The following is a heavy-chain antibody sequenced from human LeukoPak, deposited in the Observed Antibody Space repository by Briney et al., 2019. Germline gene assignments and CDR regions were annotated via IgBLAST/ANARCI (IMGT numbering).Heavy chain of an antibody. V-gene: IGHV3-74*01. Sequence: GGSLRLSCAASGFTFSSYWMHWVRQAPGKGLVWVSRINSDGSSTSYAYSVKGRFTISRDNAKNTLYLQMNSLRAEDTAVYYCARDTRVGIVVPYYYYYMDVWGKGTTVTVSS. J-gene: IGHJ6*03. CDR3: ARDTRVGIVVPYYYYYMDV. CDR1: GFTFSSYW. CDR2: INSDGSST. D-gene: IGHD2-15*01.